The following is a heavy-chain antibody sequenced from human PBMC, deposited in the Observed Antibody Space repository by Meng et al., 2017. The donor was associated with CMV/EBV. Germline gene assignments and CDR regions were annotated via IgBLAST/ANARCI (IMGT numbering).Heavy chain of an antibody. J-gene: IGHJ4*02. D-gene: IGHD6-13*01. CDR2: ISYDGNNR. Sequence: CSASGFTFSNYGMHWVRQAPGKGLEWVAAISYDGNNRYYADSIKGRFTVSRDNSKNTLYLQTNSLRIEDTAVYYCANRYGSNWSPRDWGQGTLVTVSS. CDR1: GFTFSNYG. CDR3: ANRYGSNWSPRD. V-gene: IGHV3-30*18.